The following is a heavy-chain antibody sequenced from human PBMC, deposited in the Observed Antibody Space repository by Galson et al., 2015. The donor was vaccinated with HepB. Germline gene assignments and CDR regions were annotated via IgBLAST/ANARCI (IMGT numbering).Heavy chain of an antibody. CDR2: IGSSGTTI. Sequence: SLRLSCAASGFTFSYYSMNWVRQAPGKGLEWVSYIGSSGTTIYCADSVKGRFTISRDNAKNSLYLQMNGLRDDDTALYYCARDGDSNYETNWFAPWGQGTLVTVSS. CDR1: GFTFSYYS. CDR3: ARDGDSNYETNWFAP. D-gene: IGHD4-11*01. V-gene: IGHV3-48*02. J-gene: IGHJ5*02.